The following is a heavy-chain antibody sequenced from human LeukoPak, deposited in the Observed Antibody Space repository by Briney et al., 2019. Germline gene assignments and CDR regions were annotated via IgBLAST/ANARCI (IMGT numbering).Heavy chain of an antibody. D-gene: IGHD2-2*01. CDR3: ARSCTSTNRYLTDAFDI. CDR1: GYSFTTYW. CDR2: IYPGDSDT. V-gene: IGHV5-51*01. J-gene: IGHJ3*02. Sequence: GESLKISCKGFGYSFTTYWIGWVRQMPGQGLEWMGIIYPGDSDTKYSPSFRGQVTISADKSISTAYLQWSSLKASDTAMYYCARSCTSTNRYLTDAFDIWGQGTMVTVSS.